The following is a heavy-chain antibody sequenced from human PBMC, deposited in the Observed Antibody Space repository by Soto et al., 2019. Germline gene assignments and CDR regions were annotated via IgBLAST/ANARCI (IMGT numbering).Heavy chain of an antibody. V-gene: IGHV4-59*01. D-gene: IGHD3-10*01. Sequence: SETLSLTCTVSGGSISSYYWSWIRQPPGKGLEWIGYIYYSGSTNYNPSLKSRVTISVDTSKNQFSLKLSSVTAADTAVYYCARCKYYYAGISDYWGQGTLVTVSS. CDR1: GGSISSYY. J-gene: IGHJ4*02. CDR2: IYYSGST. CDR3: ARCKYYYAGISDY.